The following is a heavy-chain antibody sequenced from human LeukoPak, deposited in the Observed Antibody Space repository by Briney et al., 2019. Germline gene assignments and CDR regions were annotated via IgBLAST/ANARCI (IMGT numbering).Heavy chain of an antibody. V-gene: IGHV3-21*01. CDR1: GFTFSAYN. Sequence: PGGSLSLSCAASGFTFSAYNMNWVRRTPGKGLEWVSSITTSSSYMFYADSVRGRFTISRDNAENSLYLQMNSLRDEDTAVYYCARDPYSGGYGAYYYYYMDVWGKGTTVTVSS. CDR3: ARDPYSGGYGAYYYYYMDV. CDR2: ITTSSSYM. D-gene: IGHD6-19*01. J-gene: IGHJ6*03.